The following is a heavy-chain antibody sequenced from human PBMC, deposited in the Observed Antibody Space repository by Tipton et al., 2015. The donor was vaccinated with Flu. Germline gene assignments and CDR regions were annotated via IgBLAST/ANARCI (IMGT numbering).Heavy chain of an antibody. J-gene: IGHJ6*02. CDR1: GIDVSTNY. CDR3: AREIRHSDWTLDYYGMDV. D-gene: IGHD1-1*01. Sequence: SLRLSCAVSGIDVSTNYMTWVRQAPGKGLEWVSTFYKSGSTYYADSVKGRFIISRDTSNNTVYLQMNDLRAEDTAVYFCAREIRHSDWTLDYYGMDVWGQGTTVTASS. CDR2: FYKSGST. V-gene: IGHV3-53*01.